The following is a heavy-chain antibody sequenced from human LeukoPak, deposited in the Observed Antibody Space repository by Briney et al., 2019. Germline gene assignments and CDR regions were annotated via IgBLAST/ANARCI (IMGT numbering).Heavy chain of an antibody. V-gene: IGHV4-31*03. CDR1: GGSISSGGYW. CDR2: IYYTGST. Sequence: SETLSLTCTVSGGSISSGGYWWSWIRQYSGKGLEWIGYIYYTGSTYYNPSLKSRVTMSVDTSQNHFSLKLNSVTAADTAVYYCARERTGDNISYYFDYWGQGTLVTVSS. D-gene: IGHD1-1*01. J-gene: IGHJ4*02. CDR3: ARERTGDNISYYFDY.